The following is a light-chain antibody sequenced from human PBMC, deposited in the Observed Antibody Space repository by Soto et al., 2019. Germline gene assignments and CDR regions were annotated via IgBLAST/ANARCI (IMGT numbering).Light chain of an antibody. CDR2: NDN. CDR3: ASWDGSLNVVL. Sequence: QSLLTQPSSASGTPGQTVTISCSGTSSNIGTNTVNWYRPVPGTAPKLLIFNDNVRPSGVPGRFSGSRSGTSASLAISGLQSEDEADYYCASWDGSLNVVLLGGGTKLTVL. J-gene: IGLJ2*01. CDR1: SSNIGTNT. V-gene: IGLV1-44*01.